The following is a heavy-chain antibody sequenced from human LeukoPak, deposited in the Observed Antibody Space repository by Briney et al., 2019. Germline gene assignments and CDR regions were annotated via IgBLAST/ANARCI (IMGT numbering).Heavy chain of an antibody. CDR1: GGSISSNSYY. J-gene: IGHJ4*02. CDR3: ARHITRLRPFDY. Sequence: PSETLSLTCTVSGGSISSNSYYWGWIRQPPGKGLEWIGSIYYSGSTYYNPSLKSRVTISVDTSKNQFSLKLSSVTAADTAVYYCARHITRLRPFDYWGQGTLVTVSS. D-gene: IGHD1-20*01. CDR2: IYYSGST. V-gene: IGHV4-39*01.